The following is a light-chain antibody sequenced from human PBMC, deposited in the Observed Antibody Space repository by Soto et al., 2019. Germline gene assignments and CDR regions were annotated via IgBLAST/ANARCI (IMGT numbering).Light chain of an antibody. CDR1: SLNIGGNP. J-gene: IGLJ1*01. Sequence: QIVVTQPPSAYGTPGQMVTISCSRSSLNIGGNPVSWFQHLPGAPPKLLIHSNHKRPSGVPDRFSGSKSGTSASLAIRGLRSEDEADYYCVSWDDALRGHVFGTGTKLTV. CDR3: VSWDDALRGHV. V-gene: IGLV1-47*02. CDR2: SNH.